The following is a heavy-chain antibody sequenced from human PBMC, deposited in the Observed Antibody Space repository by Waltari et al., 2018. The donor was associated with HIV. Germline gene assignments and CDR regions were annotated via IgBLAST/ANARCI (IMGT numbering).Heavy chain of an antibody. D-gene: IGHD3-10*01. J-gene: IGHJ4*02. CDR2: IYYSGST. V-gene: IGHV4-59*01. CDR3: ARVPMVRRGYYFDY. CDR1: GGSISSYY. Sequence: QVQLQESGPGLVKPSETLSLTCTVSGGSISSYYWSWIRQPPGKGLEWIGYIYYSGSTNYNPSLKSRVTISVDTSKNQFSLKLSSVTAADTAVYYCARVPMVRRGYYFDYWGQGTLVNVSS.